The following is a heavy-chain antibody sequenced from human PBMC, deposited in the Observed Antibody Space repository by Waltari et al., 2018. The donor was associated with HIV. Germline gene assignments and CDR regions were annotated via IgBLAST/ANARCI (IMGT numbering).Heavy chain of an antibody. CDR1: GGTFSSYA. J-gene: IGHJ4*02. CDR3: ARARYYYDSSGYSYFDY. V-gene: IGHV1-69*13. Sequence: QVQLVQSGAEVKKPGSSVKVSCKASGGTFSSYAISWVRQAPGQGLEWMGGTIPSFGTANYAQKFQCRVTITADESTSTAYMELSSLRSDDTAVYYCARARYYYDSSGYSYFDYWGQGTLVTVSS. CDR2: TIPSFGTA. D-gene: IGHD3-22*01.